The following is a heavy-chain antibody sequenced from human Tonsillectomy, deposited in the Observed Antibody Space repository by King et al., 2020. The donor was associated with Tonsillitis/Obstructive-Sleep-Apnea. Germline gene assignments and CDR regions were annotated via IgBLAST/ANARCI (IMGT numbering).Heavy chain of an antibody. J-gene: IGHJ4*02. CDR2: MNPDGRET. Sequence: VQLVESGGGLVQPGGSLRLSCAASGFTFSKYWLSWVRQAPGKGLEWVANMNPDGRETYYMDSVKGRFTISKDKDKKSLYLQMNSLRAEDTAVYYCVTYKDRTTGCWGQGTLLTVSS. D-gene: IGHD2/OR15-2a*01. CDR3: VTYKDRTTGC. CDR1: GFTFSKYW. V-gene: IGHV3-7*01.